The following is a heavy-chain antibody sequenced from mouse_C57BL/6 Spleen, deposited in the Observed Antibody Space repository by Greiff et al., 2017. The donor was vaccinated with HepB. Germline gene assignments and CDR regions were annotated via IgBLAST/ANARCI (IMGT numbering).Heavy chain of an antibody. Sequence: VQLQQSGPELVKPGASVKISCKASGYTFTDYYMNWVKQSHGKSLEWIGDINPNNGGTSYNQKFKGKATLTVDKSSSTAYMELRSLTAEDSAVYYCARDYYGSSRDYWGPGTTLTVSS. CDR1: GYTFTDYY. CDR3: ARDYYGSSRDY. D-gene: IGHD1-1*01. CDR2: INPNNGGT. J-gene: IGHJ2*01. V-gene: IGHV1-26*01.